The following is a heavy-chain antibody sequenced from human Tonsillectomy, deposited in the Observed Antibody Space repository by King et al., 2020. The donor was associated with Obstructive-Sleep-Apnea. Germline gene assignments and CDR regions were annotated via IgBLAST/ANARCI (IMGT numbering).Heavy chain of an antibody. CDR3: ARDPSRDGYNYWDY. J-gene: IGHJ4*02. CDR2: ISYDGSNK. Sequence: VQLVESGGGVVQPGRSLRLSCAASGFTFSSYAMHWVRQAPGKGLEWVAVISYDGSNKYYADSVKGRFTISRDNSKNTLYLQMNSLRAEDTAVYYCARDPSRDGYNYWDYWGQGTLVTVSS. V-gene: IGHV3-30*04. CDR1: GFTFSSYA. D-gene: IGHD5-24*01.